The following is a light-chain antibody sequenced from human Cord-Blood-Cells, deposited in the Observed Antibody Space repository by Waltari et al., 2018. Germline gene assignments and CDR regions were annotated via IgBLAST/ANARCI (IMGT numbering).Light chain of an antibody. CDR1: QSISSY. Sequence: DLQMTQSPSSLSALVGDRVTITCRASQSISSYLNGYQQKPGKAPKLLIYAASSVQSGGPSRFIGSGSGTEFTRTISSRQPEDLATYYCQQSYSTPRTVGQGTKLEIK. CDR2: AAS. J-gene: IGKJ2*01. CDR3: QQSYSTPRT. V-gene: IGKV1-39*01.